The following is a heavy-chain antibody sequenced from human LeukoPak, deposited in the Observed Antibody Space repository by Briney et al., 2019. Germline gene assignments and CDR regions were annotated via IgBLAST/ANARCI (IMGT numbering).Heavy chain of an antibody. D-gene: IGHD3-3*01. V-gene: IGHV3-23*01. J-gene: IGHJ4*02. CDR3: AKDYPGDFWSGGYYFDY. CDR1: GFTFSSYA. Sequence: PGGSLRLSCAASGFTFSSYAMSWVRQAPGKGLEWVSAISGSGGSTHYADSVKGRFTISRDNSKNTLYLQMNSLRAEDTAVYYCAKDYPGDFWSGGYYFDYWGQGTLVTVSS. CDR2: ISGSGGST.